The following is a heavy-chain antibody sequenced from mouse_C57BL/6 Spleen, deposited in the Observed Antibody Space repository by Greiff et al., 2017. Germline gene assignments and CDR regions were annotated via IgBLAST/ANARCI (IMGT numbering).Heavy chain of an antibody. V-gene: IGHV1-69*01. CDR2: IDPSDSYT. J-gene: IGHJ4*01. CDR3: ARRDIYYDYAYAMDY. D-gene: IGHD2-4*01. Sequence: QVQLQQPGAELVMPGASVKLSCKASGYTFTSYWMHWVKQRPGQGLEWIGEIDPSDSYTNYNQKFKGKSTLTVDKSSSTAYMQLSSLTSEDSAVYYWARRDIYYDYAYAMDYWGQGTSVTVSS. CDR1: GYTFTSYW.